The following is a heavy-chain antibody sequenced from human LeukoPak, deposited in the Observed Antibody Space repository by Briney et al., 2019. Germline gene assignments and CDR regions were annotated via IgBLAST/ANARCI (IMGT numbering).Heavy chain of an antibody. D-gene: IGHD5-12*01. CDR1: GFNFNGYS. CDR3: ARCDLVAAIFFEY. J-gene: IGHJ4*02. V-gene: IGHV3-48*01. Sequence: PGGSLRLSCAASGFNFNGYSMNWVRQAPGKGLEWVSYISSSGRNIYYADSVKGRFTISRDNAKNSVYLQMNSLGAEDTAVYYCARCDLVAAIFFEYRGQGTLVAVSS. CDR2: ISSSGRNI.